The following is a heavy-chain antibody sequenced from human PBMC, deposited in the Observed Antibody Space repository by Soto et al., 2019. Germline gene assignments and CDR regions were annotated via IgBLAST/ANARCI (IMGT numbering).Heavy chain of an antibody. CDR2: IWYHGNSM. D-gene: IGHD1-20*01. CDR1: GFTFSSYG. Sequence: EGSLRLSCAASGFTFSSYGMHWVRQAPGKGLEWVAVIWYHGNSMYYADSVKGRFTISRDNSKNTLYLKMNNLRAEDTAVYYCARYNTGHSDYWGQGILVSVSS. CDR3: ARYNTGHSDY. V-gene: IGHV3-33*01. J-gene: IGHJ4*02.